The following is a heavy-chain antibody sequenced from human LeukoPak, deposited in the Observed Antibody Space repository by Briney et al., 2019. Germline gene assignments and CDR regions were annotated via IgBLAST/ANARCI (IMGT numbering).Heavy chain of an antibody. CDR1: GGSISSGGYY. CDR3: AREGTFLGRRSLDY. V-gene: IGHV4-31*03. J-gene: IGHJ4*02. D-gene: IGHD1-26*01. Sequence: PSETLSLTCTVSGGSISSGGYYWSWIRQHPGKGLEWIGYIYYSGSTYYNPSLKSRVTISVDRSKNQFSLKLSSVTAADTAVYYCAREGTFLGRRSLDYWGQGTLVTVSS. CDR2: IYYSGST.